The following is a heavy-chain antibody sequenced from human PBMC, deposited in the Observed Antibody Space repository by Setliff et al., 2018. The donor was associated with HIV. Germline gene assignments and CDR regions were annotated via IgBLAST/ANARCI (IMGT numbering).Heavy chain of an antibody. J-gene: IGHJ4*02. CDR1: GYFISNGYY. CDR3: ARGRRRSSTPYFFDY. V-gene: IGHV4-38-2*02. Sequence: SETLSLTCSVSGYFISNGYYWGWIRQPPGKGLEWIGSIYYSGNTNYNPSLKIRVTISIYTSKSQFSLKLTSVSAADTAMYYCARGRRRSSTPYFFDYWGQGTLVTVSS. CDR2: IYYSGNT.